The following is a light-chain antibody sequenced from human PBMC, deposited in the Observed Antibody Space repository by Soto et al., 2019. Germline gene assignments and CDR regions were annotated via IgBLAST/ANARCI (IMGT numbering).Light chain of an antibody. CDR3: SSYATSSNYVV. V-gene: IGLV2-23*01. Sequence: QSALTQPASVSGSPGQSITISCTGTSSDVGSYNLVSWYQEHPGKAPKLMIYEDIKRPSGVSNRFSGSKSGNTASLTIPGLQAEDEADYYCSSYATSSNYVVFGGGTQLTVL. J-gene: IGLJ2*01. CDR2: EDI. CDR1: SSDVGSYNL.